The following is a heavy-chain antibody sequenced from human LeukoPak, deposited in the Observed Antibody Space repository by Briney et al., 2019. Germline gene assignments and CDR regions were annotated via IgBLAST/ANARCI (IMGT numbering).Heavy chain of an antibody. CDR2: IYSGGST. CDR3: AKAGGDYGGGYYYYMDV. D-gene: IGHD4-23*01. V-gene: IGHV3-66*01. CDR1: EFSVGSNY. Sequence: GGSLRLSCAASEFSVGSNYMTWVRQAPGKGLEWVSLIYSGGSTYYADSVKGRFTISRDNSKNTLYLQMNSLRAEDTAVYYCAKAGGDYGGGYYYYMDVWGKGTTVTISS. J-gene: IGHJ6*03.